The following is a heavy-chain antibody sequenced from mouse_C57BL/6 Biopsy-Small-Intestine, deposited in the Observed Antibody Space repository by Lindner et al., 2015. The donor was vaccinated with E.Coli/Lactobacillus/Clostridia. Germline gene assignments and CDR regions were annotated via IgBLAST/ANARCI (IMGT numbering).Heavy chain of an antibody. CDR1: GYSFASYY. D-gene: IGHD3-2*01. J-gene: IGHJ1*01. CDR3: ARDASSTAGYFDD. CDR2: INPSGGST. V-gene: IGHV1-64*01. Sequence: SVKVSCKASGYSFASYYIHWVRQAPGQGLEWMGIINPSGGSTGYAQKLRGRVTMTRDMSTNTVYMELRSLRSEDTAVYYCARDASSTAGYFDDWGQGTLVTVSS.